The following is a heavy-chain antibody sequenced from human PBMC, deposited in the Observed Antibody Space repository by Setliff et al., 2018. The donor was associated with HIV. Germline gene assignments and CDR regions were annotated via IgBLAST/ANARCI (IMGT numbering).Heavy chain of an antibody. CDR3: VRARDTTGYHFYFDF. CDR1: GSSLSTSGVG. V-gene: IGHV2-5*02. Sequence: SGPTLVNPTQTLTLTCTLSGSSLSTSGVGVGWIRQPPGKALEWLILIYWDDDKRYNPSLRTRLTITKDTSKNQVVLTMTNMDPVDTATYYCVRARDTTGYHFYFDFWGQGPLVTVSS. CDR2: IYWDDDK. J-gene: IGHJ4*02. D-gene: IGHD3-22*01.